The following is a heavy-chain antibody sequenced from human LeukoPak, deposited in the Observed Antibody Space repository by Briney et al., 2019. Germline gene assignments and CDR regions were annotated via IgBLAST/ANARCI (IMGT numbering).Heavy chain of an antibody. CDR1: GGSISSSSYY. D-gene: IGHD6-13*01. CDR3: ARIAPLATEYYFDY. CDR2: IYYSGST. J-gene: IGHJ4*02. Sequence: ETLSLTCTVSGGSISSSSYYWGWIRQPPGKGLEWIGSIYYSGSTYYNPSLRSRVTISVDTPKNQFSLNLSSVTAADTAVYYCARIAPLATEYYFDYWGQGTLVTVSS. V-gene: IGHV4-39*07.